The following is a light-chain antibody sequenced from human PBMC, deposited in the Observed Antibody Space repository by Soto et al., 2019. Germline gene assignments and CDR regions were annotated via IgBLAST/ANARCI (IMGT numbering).Light chain of an antibody. CDR2: TTP. V-gene: IGKV1-39*01. Sequence: DIQMTQSPSSLSAYVGDRVTITCRASQSIRSYFNWYQQKPGKAPKVLIYTTPSLQSGAPSRLSASGSGTEFTLTISSLQPDDFATYYCQQYDSYWTFGQGTKVDIK. J-gene: IGKJ1*01. CDR1: QSIRSY. CDR3: QQYDSYWT.